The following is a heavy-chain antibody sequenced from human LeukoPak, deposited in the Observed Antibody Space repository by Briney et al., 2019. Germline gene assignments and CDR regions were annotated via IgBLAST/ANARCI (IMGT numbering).Heavy chain of an antibody. Sequence: QPGGSLRLSCAASGFTFSSYSMSWVRQAPGKGLEWVSYISSSSSTIYYADSVKGRFTISRDNAKNSLYLQMNSLRDEDTAVYYCAIMERGYSYGYHHWGQGTLVTVSS. D-gene: IGHD5-18*01. V-gene: IGHV3-48*02. CDR2: ISSSSSTI. CDR1: GFTFSSYS. J-gene: IGHJ4*02. CDR3: AIMERGYSYGYHH.